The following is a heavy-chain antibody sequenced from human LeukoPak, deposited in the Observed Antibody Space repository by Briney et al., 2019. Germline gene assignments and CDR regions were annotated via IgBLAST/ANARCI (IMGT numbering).Heavy chain of an antibody. CDR2: FDPEDGET. CDR1: GYTLTELS. J-gene: IGHJ6*02. CDR3: ATDRRVGYIGPYHYFAMDV. Sequence: EASVKVSCRVSGYTLTELSMHWVRQAPGKGLEWMGGFDPEDGETIYAQKFQGRVTMTEDTSTDTAYMELSSLRSEDTAVYYCATDRRVGYIGPYHYFAMDVWGQGTTVTVSS. D-gene: IGHD5-12*01. V-gene: IGHV1-24*01.